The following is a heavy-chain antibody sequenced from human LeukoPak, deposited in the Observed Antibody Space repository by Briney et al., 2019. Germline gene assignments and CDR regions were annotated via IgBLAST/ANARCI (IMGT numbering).Heavy chain of an antibody. Sequence: SETLSLTCTVSGYSISSGYYWAWIRQPPGKGLEWIGSIYQSGNTYSNSSLKSRDTISVDTSKNQFSLNLNSVTAADTAVYYCARGTVNPCDYWGQGTLVTVSS. D-gene: IGHD3-10*01. CDR3: ARGTVNPCDY. V-gene: IGHV4-38-2*02. CDR1: GYSISSGYY. J-gene: IGHJ4*02. CDR2: IYQSGNT.